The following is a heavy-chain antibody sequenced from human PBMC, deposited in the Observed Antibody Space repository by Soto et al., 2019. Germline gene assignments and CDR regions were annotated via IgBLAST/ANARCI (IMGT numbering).Heavy chain of an antibody. D-gene: IGHD4-17*01. CDR1: GFTVSSNY. CDR2: IYSGGST. Sequence: PGGSLRLSCAASGFTVSSNYMSWVRQAPGKGLEWVSVIYSGGSTYYADSVKGRFTISRDNSKNTLYLQMNSLRAEDTAVYYCARMVTVTQGYYYYYVDVWGKGTTVTSP. V-gene: IGHV3-66*01. CDR3: ARMVTVTQGYYYYYVDV. J-gene: IGHJ6*03.